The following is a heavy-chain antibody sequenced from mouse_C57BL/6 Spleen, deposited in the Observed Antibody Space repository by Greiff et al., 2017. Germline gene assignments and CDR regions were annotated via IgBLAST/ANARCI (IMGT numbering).Heavy chain of an antibody. CDR2: INPNYGTT. Sequence: EVQLQQSGPELVKPGASVKISCKASGYSFTDYNMNWVKQSNGKSLEWIGVINPNYGTTSYNQKFKGKATLTVDQSSSTAYMQRNSLTSEDSAVYYCARSDYGSSYGNFDYWGQGTTLTVSS. V-gene: IGHV1-39*01. J-gene: IGHJ2*01. D-gene: IGHD1-1*01. CDR3: ARSDYGSSYGNFDY. CDR1: GYSFTDYN.